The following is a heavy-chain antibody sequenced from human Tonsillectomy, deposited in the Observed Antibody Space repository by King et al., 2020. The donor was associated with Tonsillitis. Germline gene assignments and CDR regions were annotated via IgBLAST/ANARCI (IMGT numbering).Heavy chain of an antibody. J-gene: IGHJ4*02. D-gene: IGHD3-22*01. Sequence: QLVQSGAEVKKPGSSVKVSCKASGGTFSSYAITWVRQAPGQGLEWMGGIIPIFGTANYAQKFQGRVTITADESTSTAYMELSGLRSEDTDVYYCASFYYDSSGYYYVADCWGQGTLVTVSS. CDR2: IIPIFGTA. CDR3: ASFYYDSSGYYYVADC. V-gene: IGHV1-69*01. CDR1: GGTFSSYA.